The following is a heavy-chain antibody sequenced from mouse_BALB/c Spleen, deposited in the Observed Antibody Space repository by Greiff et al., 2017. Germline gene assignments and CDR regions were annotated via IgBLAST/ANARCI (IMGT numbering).Heavy chain of an antibody. V-gene: IGHV1S81*02. CDR3: ARERDYGTPFAY. J-gene: IGHJ3*01. Sequence: QVQLQQPGAELVKPGASVKLSCKASGYTFTSYWMHWVKQRPGQGLEWIGEINPSNGRTNYNEKFKGKATLTADKSSSTAYMQLSSLTSENSAVYFCARERDYGTPFAYWGQGTLVTVSA. CDR2: INPSNGRT. CDR1: GYTFTSYW. D-gene: IGHD1-1*01.